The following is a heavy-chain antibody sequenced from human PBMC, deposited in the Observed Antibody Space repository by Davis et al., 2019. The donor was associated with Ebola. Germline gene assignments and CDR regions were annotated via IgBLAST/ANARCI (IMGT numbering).Heavy chain of an antibody. CDR1: GGSVSSGSYY. J-gene: IGHJ6*02. D-gene: IGHD2-2*01. CDR2: INHSGST. CDR3: ASGVPAAIGSYYYGMDV. V-gene: IGHV4-39*07. Sequence: PSETLSLTCTVSGGSVSSGSYYWSWIRQPPGKGLEWIGEINHSGSTNYNPSLKSRVTISVDTSKNQFSLKLSSVTAADTAVYYCASGVPAAIGSYYYGMDVWGQGTTVTVSS.